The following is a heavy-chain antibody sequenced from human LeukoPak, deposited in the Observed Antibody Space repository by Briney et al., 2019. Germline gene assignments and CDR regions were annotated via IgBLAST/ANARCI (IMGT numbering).Heavy chain of an antibody. J-gene: IGHJ4*02. CDR2: INPDGSQK. CDR3: ARATHYYESSGYDY. D-gene: IGHD3-22*01. CDR1: GFSFSLYW. V-gene: IGHV3-7*03. Sequence: GGSLRLSCAASGFSFSLYWMTWVRQSPGKGLEWVADINPDGSQKYSVDSVKGRFTISRDNAKNSLYLQMNSLRAEDTALYYCARATHYYESSGYDYWGQGTLVTVSS.